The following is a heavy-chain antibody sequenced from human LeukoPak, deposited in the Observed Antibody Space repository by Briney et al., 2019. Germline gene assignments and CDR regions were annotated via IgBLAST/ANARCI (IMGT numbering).Heavy chain of an antibody. V-gene: IGHV3-9*01. CDR2: ISWNSGSI. CDR1: GFTFDDYA. CDR3: AKDIGYSYGYDY. D-gene: IGHD5-18*01. Sequence: SGGSLRLSCAASGFTFDDYAMHWVRQAPGKGLEWVSGISWNSGSIGYADSVKGRFTISRDNAKISLYLQMNSLRAEDTALYYCAKDIGYSYGYDYWGQGTLVTVSS. J-gene: IGHJ4*02.